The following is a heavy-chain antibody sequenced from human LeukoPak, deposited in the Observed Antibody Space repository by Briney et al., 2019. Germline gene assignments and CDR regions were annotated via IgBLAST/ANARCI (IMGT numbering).Heavy chain of an antibody. J-gene: IGHJ4*02. V-gene: IGHV1-18*01. D-gene: IGHD1-26*01. CDR2: ISDYNGNA. CDR3: AREKVGAMTYFDY. CDR1: GYTFTNYG. Sequence: ASVKVSCKASGYTFTNYGISWVRQAPGQGLEWMGWISDYNGNANHAQKFQGRVTMTTDTSTSTAYMELRSLRSDDTAVYYCAREKVGAMTYFDYWGQGTLVTVSS.